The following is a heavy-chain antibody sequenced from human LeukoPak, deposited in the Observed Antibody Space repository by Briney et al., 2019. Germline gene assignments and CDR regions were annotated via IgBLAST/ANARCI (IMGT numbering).Heavy chain of an antibody. J-gene: IGHJ5*02. CDR1: GFTFSSYA. CDR3: AKVGDSTMVRGVLRFDP. Sequence: GGSLRVSCAASGFTFSSYAMSWVRQAPGKGLEWVSAISGSGGSTYYADSVKGRFTISRDNSKNTLYLQMNSLRAEDTAVYYCAKVGDSTMVRGVLRFDPWGQGTLVTVSS. CDR2: ISGSGGST. D-gene: IGHD3-10*01. V-gene: IGHV3-23*01.